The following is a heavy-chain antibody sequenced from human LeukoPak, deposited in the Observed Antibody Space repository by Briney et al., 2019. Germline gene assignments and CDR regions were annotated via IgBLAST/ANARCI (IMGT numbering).Heavy chain of an antibody. CDR3: ARLWIGYSNY. CDR2: IHSIGGT. CDR1: GGSISDYY. Sequence: SETLSLTCTVSGGSISDYYRTWIRQPPEKGLAWIGYIHSIGGTNYNPSLKSRVTISVDTSKSQFSLKVSSVTAADTAVYYCARLWIGYSNYWGQGTLVTVSS. J-gene: IGHJ4*02. D-gene: IGHD6-13*01. V-gene: IGHV4-59*08.